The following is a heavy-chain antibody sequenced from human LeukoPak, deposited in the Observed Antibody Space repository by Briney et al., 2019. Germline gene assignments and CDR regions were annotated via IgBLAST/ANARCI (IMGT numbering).Heavy chain of an antibody. Sequence: SETLSLTCTVSGGSISTYYWSWIRQPPGKGLEWIGYIYYSGSTNYNPSLKSRVTISVDTSKNQCSLKLSSVTAADTAVYYCAREGAQWYYYYYYMDVWGKGTTVTVSS. J-gene: IGHJ6*03. CDR2: IYYSGST. CDR3: AREGAQWYYYYYYMDV. CDR1: GGSISTYY. D-gene: IGHD2-8*01. V-gene: IGHV4-59*12.